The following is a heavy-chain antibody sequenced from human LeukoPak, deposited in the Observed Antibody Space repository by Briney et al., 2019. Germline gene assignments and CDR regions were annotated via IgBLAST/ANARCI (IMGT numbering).Heavy chain of an antibody. V-gene: IGHV4-59*01. CDR3: VRGNYDNRGYSNAFDI. J-gene: IGHJ3*02. D-gene: IGHD3-22*01. Sequence: SGTLSLTCTVSGASISSSYWSWVRQPPGKRLEWIGFIYYNGNTNSNPSLKSRVTISADTSKNQFSLKMTSVTAADTAVYYCVRGNYDNRGYSNAFDIWGQGAMVTVSS. CDR1: GASISSSY. CDR2: IYYNGNT.